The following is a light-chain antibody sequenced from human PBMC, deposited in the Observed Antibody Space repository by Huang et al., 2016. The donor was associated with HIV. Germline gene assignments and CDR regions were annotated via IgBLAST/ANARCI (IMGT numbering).Light chain of an antibody. CDR3: QQYHNWPYT. Sequence: EIIMTQSPATLSLSPGEGASLSCRANQSVATNLAWYLHRPGQSPRILIFGASTRASGLPVRFSGSGSGTQFTLTVSVLQSEDFAVYYCQQYHNWPYTFGQGTKLEI. V-gene: IGKV3-15*01. CDR1: QSVATN. CDR2: GAS. J-gene: IGKJ2*01.